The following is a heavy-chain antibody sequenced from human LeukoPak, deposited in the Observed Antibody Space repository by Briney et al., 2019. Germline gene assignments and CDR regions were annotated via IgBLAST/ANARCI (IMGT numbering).Heavy chain of an antibody. D-gene: IGHD3-10*01. Sequence: GGSLRLSCAASGFTFSSYAMHWVRQAPGKGLEWVAVISYDGSNKYYADSVKGRFTISRGNSKNTLYLQMNSLRAEDTAVYYCARGELWLDYWGQGTLVTVSS. J-gene: IGHJ4*02. CDR2: ISYDGSNK. CDR1: GFTFSSYA. CDR3: ARGELWLDY. V-gene: IGHV3-30-3*01.